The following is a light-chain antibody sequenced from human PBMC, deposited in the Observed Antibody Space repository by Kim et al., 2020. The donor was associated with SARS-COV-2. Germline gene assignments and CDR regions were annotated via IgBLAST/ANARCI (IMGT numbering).Light chain of an antibody. Sequence: GQWITISCTGAGSDVDGDNYLSWYQQHPGKAPKLMIYDVSYRPSGVSHRFSGSKSGNTASLTISGLQAEDEADYYCSSYTSTSLGVFGGGTQLTVL. CDR2: DVS. J-gene: IGLJ3*02. CDR1: GSDVDGDNY. CDR3: SSYTSTSLGV. V-gene: IGLV2-14*03.